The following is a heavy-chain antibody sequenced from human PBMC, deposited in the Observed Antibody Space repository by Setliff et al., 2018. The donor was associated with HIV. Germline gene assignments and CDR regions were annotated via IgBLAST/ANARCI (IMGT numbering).Heavy chain of an antibody. CDR2: MNPNSGDT. Sequence: ASVKVSCKASGYIFTNYGISWVRQAPGQGLEWMGWMNPNSGDTGYAQKLQGRVTMTRDTSTTTVYMELRSLRSEDTAVYYCARDKTPIFGVVIATNWFDPWGQGTLVTVSS. J-gene: IGHJ5*02. V-gene: IGHV1-8*02. CDR3: ARDKTPIFGVVIATNWFDP. CDR1: GYIFTNYG. D-gene: IGHD3-3*01.